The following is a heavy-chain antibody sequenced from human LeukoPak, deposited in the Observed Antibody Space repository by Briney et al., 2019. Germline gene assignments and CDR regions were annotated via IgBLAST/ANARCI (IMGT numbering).Heavy chain of an antibody. D-gene: IGHD6-19*01. J-gene: IGHJ4*02. Sequence: ASVKVSCKASGYTFTSYGISWVRHVPGQGLEWMGWISAYNGNTNYAQKLQGRVTMTTDTSTSTAYMELRSLRSDDTAVYYCASATRVWSSGWYGDYWGQGTLVTVSS. V-gene: IGHV1-18*01. CDR2: ISAYNGNT. CDR1: GYTFTSYG. CDR3: ASATRVWSSGWYGDY.